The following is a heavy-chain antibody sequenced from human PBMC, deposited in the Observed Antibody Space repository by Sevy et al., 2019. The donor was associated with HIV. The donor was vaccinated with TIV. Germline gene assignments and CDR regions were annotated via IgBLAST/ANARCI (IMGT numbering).Heavy chain of an antibody. Sequence: ASVKVSCKASGGTFSSYAISWVRQAPGQGFEWMGGIIPIFGTANYAQKFQGRVTITADKSTSTAYMELSSLRSEDTAVYYYARSPPGYSYGLSTWEVWGKGTTVNVSS. CDR2: IIPIFGTA. CDR1: GGTFSSYA. CDR3: ARSPPGYSYGLSTWEV. D-gene: IGHD5-18*01. J-gene: IGHJ6*04. V-gene: IGHV1-69*06.